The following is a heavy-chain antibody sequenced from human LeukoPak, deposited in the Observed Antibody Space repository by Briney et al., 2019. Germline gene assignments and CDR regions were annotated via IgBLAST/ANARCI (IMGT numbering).Heavy chain of an antibody. V-gene: IGHV4-39*01. J-gene: IGHJ4*02. CDR2: IYYSGNT. CDR3: ARQTGSGLFILP. D-gene: IGHD3/OR15-3a*01. Sequence: PSETLSLTCTVSGYSISSSNSYWGWIREPPGKGLEWIGSIYYSGNTYYNASLKSQVSISIDTSKNQFSLRLTSVTAADTAVYYCARQTGSGLFILPGGQGTLVTVSS. CDR1: GYSISSSNSY.